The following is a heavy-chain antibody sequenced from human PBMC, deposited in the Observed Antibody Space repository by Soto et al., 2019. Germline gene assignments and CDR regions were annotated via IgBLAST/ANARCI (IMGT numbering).Heavy chain of an antibody. V-gene: IGHV3-48*02. D-gene: IGHD1-26*01. CDR2: ISSSSSSK. Sequence: EVQLVESGGGLVQPGGSLRLSCAASGITFSNYNMNWLRQAPGKGLEWVSYISSSSSSKYYADSVKGRFTISRDNGENSLYLQMNSLRDEDTAVYYCASSGSYRLDYWGQGTLVTVSS. J-gene: IGHJ4*02. CDR3: ASSGSYRLDY. CDR1: GITFSNYN.